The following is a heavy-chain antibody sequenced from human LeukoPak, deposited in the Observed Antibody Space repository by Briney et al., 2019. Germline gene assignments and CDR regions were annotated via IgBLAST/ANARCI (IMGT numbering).Heavy chain of an antibody. Sequence: SETLSLTCAVYGGSFSGYYWSWIRQPPGKGLEWIGEINHSGSTNYNPSLKSRATISVDRSKNQFSLKLSSVTAADTAVYYCARGVSAAGHLFDYWGQGTLVTVSS. J-gene: IGHJ4*02. D-gene: IGHD6-13*01. V-gene: IGHV4-34*01. CDR1: GGSFSGYY. CDR3: ARGVSAAGHLFDY. CDR2: INHSGST.